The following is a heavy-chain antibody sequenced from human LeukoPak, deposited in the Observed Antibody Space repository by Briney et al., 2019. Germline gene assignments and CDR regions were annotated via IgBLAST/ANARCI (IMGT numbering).Heavy chain of an antibody. J-gene: IGHJ4*02. Sequence: SETLSLACAVYGGSITGYYWSWIRQTPGRGLEWVGEIHYTGATSYNPSLKSRATISTDTSKNQFSLRLSSVTAADTAVYYCARGNILTGYCFDFWGQGALVTVSS. CDR3: ARGNILTGYCFDF. CDR1: GGSITGYY. D-gene: IGHD3-9*01. V-gene: IGHV4-34*01. CDR2: IHYTGAT.